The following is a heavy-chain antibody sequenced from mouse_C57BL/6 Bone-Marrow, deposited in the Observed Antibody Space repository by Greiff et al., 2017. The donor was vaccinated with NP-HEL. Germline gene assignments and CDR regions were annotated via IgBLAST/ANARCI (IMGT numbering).Heavy chain of an antibody. CDR2: ISGGGGNT. CDR1: GFTFSSYT. CDR3: ARHDYDYDGGFAY. Sequence: EVNVVESGGGLVKPGGSLKLSCAASGFTFSSYTMSWVRQTPEKRLEWVATISGGGGNTYYPDSVKGRFTISRDNAKNTLYLQMSSLRSEDTALYYCARHDYDYDGGFAYWGQGTLVTVSA. J-gene: IGHJ3*01. D-gene: IGHD2-4*01. V-gene: IGHV5-9*01.